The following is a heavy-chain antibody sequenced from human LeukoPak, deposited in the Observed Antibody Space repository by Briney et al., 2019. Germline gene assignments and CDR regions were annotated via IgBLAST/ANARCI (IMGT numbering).Heavy chain of an antibody. CDR3: AKKRDLWFGESPSDY. J-gene: IGHJ4*02. D-gene: IGHD3-10*01. V-gene: IGHV3-23*01. CDR1: GFTVSSNY. CDR2: ISGSGGST. Sequence: GGSLRLSCAASGFTVSSNYMSWVRQAPGKGLEWVSAISGSGGSTYYADSVKGRFTISRDNSKNTLYLQMNSLRAGDTAVYYCAKKRDLWFGESPSDYWGQGTLVTVSS.